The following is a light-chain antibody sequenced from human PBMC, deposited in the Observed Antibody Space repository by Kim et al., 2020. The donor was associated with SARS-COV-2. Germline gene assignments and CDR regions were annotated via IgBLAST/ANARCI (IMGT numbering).Light chain of an antibody. V-gene: IGLV1-40*01. CDR3: QSYDSSLSAI. J-gene: IGLJ2*01. CDR1: RSNIGASYD. Sequence: GPQVGISITGDRSNIGASYDVHWYQQFPGTAPKLLIFGNSNRPPGVPERFSGFKSVSSASLTIAGLQAEDEADYYCQSYDSSLSAIFGGGTKVTVL. CDR2: GNS.